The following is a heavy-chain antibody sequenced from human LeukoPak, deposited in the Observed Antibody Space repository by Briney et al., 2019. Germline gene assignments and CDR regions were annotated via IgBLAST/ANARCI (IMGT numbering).Heavy chain of an antibody. CDR3: AKDRGYSYGPPFGY. CDR2: ISGSGGST. Sequence: GGSLRLSRAASGFTFSSYATSWVRQAPGKGLEWVSAISGSGGSTYYADSVKGRFTISRDNSKNTPYLQMNSLRAEDTAVYYCAKDRGYSYGPPFGYWGQGTLVTVSS. J-gene: IGHJ4*02. D-gene: IGHD5-18*01. CDR1: GFTFSSYA. V-gene: IGHV3-23*01.